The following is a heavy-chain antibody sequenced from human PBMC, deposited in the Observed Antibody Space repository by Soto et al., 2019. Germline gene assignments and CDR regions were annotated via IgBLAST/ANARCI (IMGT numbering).Heavy chain of an antibody. CDR3: ARSGKDWLSYENWFDP. D-gene: IGHD3-9*01. V-gene: IGHV5-51*01. Sequence: GESLKISCKGSGYSFTSYWIGWVRRMPGKGLEWMGIIYPGDSDTRYSPSFQGQVTISADKSISTAYLQWSSLKASDTAMYYCARSGKDWLSYENWFDPWGQGTLVTVSS. J-gene: IGHJ5*02. CDR1: GYSFTSYW. CDR2: IYPGDSDT.